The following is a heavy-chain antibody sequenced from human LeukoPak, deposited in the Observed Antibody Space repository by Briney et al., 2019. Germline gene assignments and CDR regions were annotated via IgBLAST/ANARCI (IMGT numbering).Heavy chain of an antibody. J-gene: IGHJ4*02. CDR1: TGSINSGSYV. CDR3: ARRTSGSSSDY. D-gene: IGHD1-26*01. V-gene: IGHV4-39*01. CDR2: VYYKGRT. Sequence: SETLSLTCTVSTGSINSGSYVWRWIRQPPGKGLEWIATVYYKGRTYNNPSLESRVTVSMDTSKNQFSLRLNAATAADTAIYFCARRTSGSSSDYWGQGTLVTVSS.